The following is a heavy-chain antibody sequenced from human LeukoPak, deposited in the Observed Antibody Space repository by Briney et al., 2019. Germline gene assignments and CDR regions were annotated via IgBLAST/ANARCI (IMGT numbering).Heavy chain of an antibody. V-gene: IGHV1-69*04. CDR3: ARLTPSTMVRGVIDFDY. CDR1: GGTFSSYA. J-gene: IGHJ4*02. D-gene: IGHD3-10*01. CDR2: IIPIRRIA. Sequence: SVNVSCKASGGTFSSYAISWVRQAPGQGLEWMGRIIPIRRIANYAQKFQGRVTITADKSTSTAYMELSSLRSEDTAVYYCARLTPSTMVRGVIDFDYWGQGTLVTVSS.